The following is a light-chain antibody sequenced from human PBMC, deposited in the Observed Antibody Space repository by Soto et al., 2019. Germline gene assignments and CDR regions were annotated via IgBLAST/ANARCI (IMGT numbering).Light chain of an antibody. Sequence: QFLLPYPASFSGPPGQPIPIPSPGTSRDVGSYNLVSWYQQHPGKAPKLMIYEVSKRPSGVSNRFSGSKSGNTASLAISGLQAEDEADYYCCSYAGSSTLVFGTGTKVTVL. CDR3: CSYAGSSTLV. CDR1: SRDVGSYNL. CDR2: EVS. V-gene: IGLV2-23*02. J-gene: IGLJ1*01.